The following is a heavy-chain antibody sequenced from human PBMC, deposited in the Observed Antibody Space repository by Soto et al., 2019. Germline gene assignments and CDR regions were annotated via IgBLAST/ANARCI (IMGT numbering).Heavy chain of an antibody. CDR1: GYKFTSYW. CDR2: INPADSDM. J-gene: IGHJ4*02. CDR3: ARQTSWFGELSLDY. Sequence: GESLKISCQTSGYKFTSYWITWVRQMPGKGLEWVAIINPADSDMRYSPSFQGHVTVSADRSKSTVYLNWSSLRASDTATYFCARQTSWFGELSLDYWGQGTQVTVSS. V-gene: IGHV5-51*01. D-gene: IGHD3-10*01.